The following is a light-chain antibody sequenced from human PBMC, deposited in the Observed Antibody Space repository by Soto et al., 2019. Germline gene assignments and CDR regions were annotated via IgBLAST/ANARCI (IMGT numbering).Light chain of an antibody. CDR1: QSVSSSY. CDR3: QQYGSSHPYT. V-gene: IGKV3-20*01. J-gene: IGKJ2*01. Sequence: EIVLTQSPGTLSLSPGERATLSCRASQSVSSSYFAWYQQKPGQAPRLLIYGASSRATGIPDRFSGSGSGTDFTLTIIRREPEDFAVYYCQQYGSSHPYTFGQGTKLEIK. CDR2: GAS.